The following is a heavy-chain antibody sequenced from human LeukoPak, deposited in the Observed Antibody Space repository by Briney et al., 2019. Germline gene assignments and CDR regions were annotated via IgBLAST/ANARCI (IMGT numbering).Heavy chain of an antibody. CDR3: ARQEMANELIDY. CDR2: IYHSGST. CDR1: GGSISSGGYS. D-gene: IGHD5-24*01. V-gene: IGHV4-30-2*01. J-gene: IGHJ4*02. Sequence: PSETLSLTCAVSGGSISSGGYSWSWIRQPPGKGLEWIGYIYHSGSTYYNPSLKSRVTISVDRSKNQFSLKLSSVTAADTAVYYCARQEMANELIDYWGQGTLVTVSS.